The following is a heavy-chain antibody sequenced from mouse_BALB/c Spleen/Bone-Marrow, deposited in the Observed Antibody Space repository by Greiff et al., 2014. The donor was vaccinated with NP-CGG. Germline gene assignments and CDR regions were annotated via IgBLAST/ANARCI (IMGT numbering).Heavy chain of an antibody. D-gene: IGHD5-1*01. CDR2: IRNKPNGYTT. J-gene: IGHJ2*01. Sequence: DVMLVESGGGLVQPGGSLRLSCTTSGFTFTDYFMTWVRQPPGKALEWLGFIRNKPNGYTTEYYPSVKGRFTISRDNSQGILYLQMNTLRAEDSAIYYCARDYSGYFDFWGQGTTLTVSS. V-gene: IGHV7-3*02. CDR3: ARDYSGYFDF. CDR1: GFTFTDYF.